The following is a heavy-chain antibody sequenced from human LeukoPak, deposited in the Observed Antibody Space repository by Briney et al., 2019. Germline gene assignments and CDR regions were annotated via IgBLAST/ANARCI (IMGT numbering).Heavy chain of an antibody. CDR3: ATKANYDFWSGYYTDY. J-gene: IGHJ4*02. CDR2: FDPEDGET. V-gene: IGHV1-24*01. Sequence: SVKVSCKASGGTFSSYAISWVRQAPGKGLEWMGGFDPEDGETIYAQKFQGRVTMTEDTSTDTAYMELSSLRSEDTAVYYCATKANYDFWSGYYTDYWGQGTLVTVSS. CDR1: GGTFSSYA. D-gene: IGHD3-3*01.